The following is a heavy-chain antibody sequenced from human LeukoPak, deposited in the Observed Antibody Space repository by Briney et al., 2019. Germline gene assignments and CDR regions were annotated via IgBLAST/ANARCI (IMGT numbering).Heavy chain of an antibody. J-gene: IGHJ4*02. CDR2: IYSGGST. CDR3: ARGHGYSGYDLDY. D-gene: IGHD5-12*01. V-gene: IGHV3-53*01. CDR1: GFTVSSNY. Sequence: GGPLRLSCAASGFTVSSNYMSWVRQAPGKGLEWVSVIYSGGSTYYADSVKGRFTISRDNSKNTLYLQMNSLRAEDTAVYYCARGHGYSGYDLDYWGQGTLVTVSS.